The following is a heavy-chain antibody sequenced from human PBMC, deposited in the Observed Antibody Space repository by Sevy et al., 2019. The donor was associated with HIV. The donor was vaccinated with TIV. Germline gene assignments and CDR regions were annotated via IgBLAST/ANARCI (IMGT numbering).Heavy chain of an antibody. J-gene: IGHJ6*02. Sequence: SETLSLTCAVYGGSFSGYYWSWIRQPPGKGLEWIGEINHSGSTNYNPSLKSRVTISVDTSKNQFSLKLSSVTAADTAVYYCAKARNYDILTGYFDYYGMDVWGQGTTVTVSS. CDR3: AKARNYDILTGYFDYYGMDV. D-gene: IGHD3-9*01. CDR2: INHSGST. V-gene: IGHV4-34*01. CDR1: GGSFSGYY.